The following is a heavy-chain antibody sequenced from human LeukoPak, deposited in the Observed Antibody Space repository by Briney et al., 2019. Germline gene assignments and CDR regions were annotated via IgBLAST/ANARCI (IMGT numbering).Heavy chain of an antibody. CDR3: AKDRPLRYGSGSYYSNE. D-gene: IGHD3-10*01. Sequence: GGSLRLSCAASGLPFSHSGMHWVRQAPGKGLEWVAFIRYDGSNKYYADSVKGRFTISRDNSKNTLYLQMNSLRAEDTAVYYCAKDRPLRYGSGSYYSNEGGQGTLVTVSS. CDR2: IRYDGSNK. V-gene: IGHV3-30*02. CDR1: GLPFSHSG. J-gene: IGHJ4*02.